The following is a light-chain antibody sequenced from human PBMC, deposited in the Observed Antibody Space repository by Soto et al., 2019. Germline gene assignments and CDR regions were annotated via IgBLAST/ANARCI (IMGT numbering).Light chain of an antibody. CDR1: SSDVGGYNY. CDR2: DVS. Sequence: QSVLTQPRSVSGSPGQSVTISCTGTSSDVGGYNYVSWYQQHPGKAPKLMIYDVSKRPSGVPDRFSGSKSGNTASLTISGRQSEDEADYYCYSDAGSYTFVVFGGGTTLTVL. CDR3: YSDAGSYTFVV. V-gene: IGLV2-11*01. J-gene: IGLJ3*02.